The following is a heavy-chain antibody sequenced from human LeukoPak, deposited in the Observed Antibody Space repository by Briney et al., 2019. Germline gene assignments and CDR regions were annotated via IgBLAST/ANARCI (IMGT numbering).Heavy chain of an antibody. CDR2: TSPYNGNT. Sequence: ASVKVSCKTSGYTFTNYGISWVRQAPGQGLEWMGWTSPYNGNTNYAQKFQGRVTLTTDTSTGTAHMELRSLRSDDTALYYCARGIYYYYTSGHGAFDYWGQGTLVTVSS. V-gene: IGHV1-18*01. CDR1: GYTFTNYG. CDR3: ARGIYYYYTSGHGAFDY. D-gene: IGHD3-22*01. J-gene: IGHJ4*02.